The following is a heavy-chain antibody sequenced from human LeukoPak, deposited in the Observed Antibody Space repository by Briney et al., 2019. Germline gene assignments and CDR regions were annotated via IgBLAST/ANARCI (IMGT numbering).Heavy chain of an antibody. Sequence: PSETLSLTYTVSLDSTTSNFWSWVRQPPGKGLEWIGEIHRSGSPNYNPSLQSRVTISIDRSRNQIALELSSVTAADTAVYYCAREIFGGYNPGAYWGQGILVTVSS. CDR1: LDSTTSNF. CDR3: AREIFGGYNPGAY. J-gene: IGHJ4*02. V-gene: IGHV4-4*02. CDR2: IHRSGSP. D-gene: IGHD3-3*01.